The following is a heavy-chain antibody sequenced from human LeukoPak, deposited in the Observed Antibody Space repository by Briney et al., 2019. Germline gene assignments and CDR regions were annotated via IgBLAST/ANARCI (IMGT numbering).Heavy chain of an antibody. CDR1: GFTFSDYY. Sequence: GSLRLSCAASGFTFSDYYMSWIRQPPGKGLEWIGSIYYSGSTYYNPSLKSRVTISVDTSKNQFSLKLSSVTAADTAVYYCARWTDAFDIWGQGTMVTVSS. V-gene: IGHV4-38-2*01. CDR3: ARWTDAFDI. CDR2: IYYSGST. D-gene: IGHD3/OR15-3a*01. J-gene: IGHJ3*02.